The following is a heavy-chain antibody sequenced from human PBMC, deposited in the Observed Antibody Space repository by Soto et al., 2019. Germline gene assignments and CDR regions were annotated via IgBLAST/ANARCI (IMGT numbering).Heavy chain of an antibody. D-gene: IGHD3-10*01. V-gene: IGHV1-69*01. CDR2: IIPMIGAA. CDR3: ATDPEYGAGFSI. Sequence: HVQLVQSGAEVKKPGSSVKVSCKASGGTFDSYGISWIRQAPGQGLEWMGGIIPMIGAANYAQKFPGRVTITADGSSSTVYMEVSSLKSEDTAVNFCATDPEYGAGFSIWGQGTLVTVSS. CDR1: GGTFDSYG. J-gene: IGHJ4*02.